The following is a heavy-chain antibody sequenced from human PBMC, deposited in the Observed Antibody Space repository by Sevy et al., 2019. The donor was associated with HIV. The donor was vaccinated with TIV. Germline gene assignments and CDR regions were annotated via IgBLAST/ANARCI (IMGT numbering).Heavy chain of an antibody. CDR3: TRAFADYALYY. Sequence: GGSLRLSCTASGFTFGDYAMSWFRQAPGKGLEWVGFIRSKAYGGTTEYAASLKGRFTISRDDSKSIAYLQMVSLKTEYTAVYYCTRAFADYALYYWGQGTLVTVSS. CDR1: GFTFGDYA. D-gene: IGHD4-17*01. V-gene: IGHV3-49*03. J-gene: IGHJ4*02. CDR2: IRSKAYGGTT.